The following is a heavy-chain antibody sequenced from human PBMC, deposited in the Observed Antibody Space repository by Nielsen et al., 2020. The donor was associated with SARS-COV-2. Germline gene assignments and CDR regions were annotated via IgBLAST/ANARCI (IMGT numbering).Heavy chain of an antibody. CDR3: AKDGAESITMIVVVTTFDY. D-gene: IGHD3-22*01. Sequence: ASVKVSCKASRYTFTSYDINWVRQATGQGLEWMGWMNPNSGNTGYAQKFQGRVTMTRNTSISTAYMELNSLRAEDTAVYYCAKDGAESITMIVVVTTFDYWGQGTLVTVSS. CDR1: RYTFTSYD. CDR2: MNPNSGNT. V-gene: IGHV1-8*01. J-gene: IGHJ4*02.